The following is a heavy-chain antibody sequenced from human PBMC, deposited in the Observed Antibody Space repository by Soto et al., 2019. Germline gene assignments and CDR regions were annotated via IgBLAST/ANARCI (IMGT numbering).Heavy chain of an antibody. CDR1: GFSFSTST. V-gene: IGHV3-21*01. Sequence: PGGPLRLSCAASGFSFSTSTMNLVRQAPGQGLEWVSSVSSTGTYIFYSESLKGRFTISRDNAKNSLYLQMNSRRAKDTARYYCGRGSSAGEAFDVWGQGTMVTVSS. J-gene: IGHJ3*01. CDR2: VSSTGTYI. D-gene: IGHD7-27*01. CDR3: GRGSSAGEAFDV.